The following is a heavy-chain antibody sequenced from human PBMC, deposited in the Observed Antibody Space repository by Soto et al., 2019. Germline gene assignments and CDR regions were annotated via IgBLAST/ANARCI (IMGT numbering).Heavy chain of an antibody. CDR3: ARGYVVGAAFGI. Sequence: QLQLQESGPGLVKPSETLSLTCTVSGGSISSSSYYWGWIRQPPGKGLEWIGSIYYSGSTYYNPSLKSRVTISVDTSKNPFSLKLGSVTAADTAVYYCARGYVVGAAFGIWGQGTMVTVSS. J-gene: IGHJ3*02. D-gene: IGHD5-12*01. V-gene: IGHV4-39*01. CDR2: IYYSGST. CDR1: GGSISSSSYY.